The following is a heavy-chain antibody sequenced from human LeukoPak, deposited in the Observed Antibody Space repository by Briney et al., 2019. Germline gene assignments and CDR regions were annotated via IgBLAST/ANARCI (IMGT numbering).Heavy chain of an antibody. V-gene: IGHV3-30*02. J-gene: IGHJ6*03. CDR3: AKGRGELLNDYYYYMDV. CDR2: IRYDGSNK. CDR1: GFTVSRNY. Sequence: PGGSLRLSCAASGFTVSRNYMTWVRQAPGKGLEWVAFIRYDGSNKYYADSVKGRFTISRDNSKNTLYLQMNSLRAEDTAVYYCAKGRGELLNDYYYYMDVWGKGTTVTISS. D-gene: IGHD3-10*01.